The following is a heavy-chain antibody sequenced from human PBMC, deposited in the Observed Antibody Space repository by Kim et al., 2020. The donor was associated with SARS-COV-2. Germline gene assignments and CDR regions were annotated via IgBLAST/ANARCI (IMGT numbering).Heavy chain of an antibody. CDR3: TTRLVVPAALFDY. V-gene: IGHV3-15*01. Sequence: YAAPVKGRFTISRDDSKHTLYLQMNSLKTEDTAVYYCTTRLVVPAALFDYWGQGTLVTVSS. D-gene: IGHD2-2*01. J-gene: IGHJ4*02.